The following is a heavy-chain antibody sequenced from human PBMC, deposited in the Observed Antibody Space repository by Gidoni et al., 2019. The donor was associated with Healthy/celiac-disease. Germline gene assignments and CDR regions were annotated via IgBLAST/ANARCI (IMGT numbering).Heavy chain of an antibody. CDR1: GYTFTSYG. J-gene: IGHJ4*02. CDR2: ISAYNGHT. D-gene: IGHD3-3*01. V-gene: IGHV1-18*01. Sequence: QVQLVQSGAEVKKPGASVKVSCQASGYTFTSYGFSWVRQAPGQGLEWMGWISAYNGHTNDAQKLQGRVTMTTDTSTTTAYMELRSLRSDDTAVYFCARVYYDFWSGYSSFDYWGQGTLVTVSS. CDR3: ARVYYDFWSGYSSFDY.